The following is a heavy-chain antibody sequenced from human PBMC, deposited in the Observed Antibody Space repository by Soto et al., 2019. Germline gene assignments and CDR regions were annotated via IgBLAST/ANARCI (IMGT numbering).Heavy chain of an antibody. CDR2: IYHSGTT. CDR1: DGSISSTKW. Sequence: QVQLQESGPGLVKPSGTLSLTCAVSDGSISSTKWWSWVRQPPGKGLEWIGEIYHSGTTNYNPSLKSRVTISVDKSMNQFSLRLSSVTAADTAVYYCATWGIVVPTPNSFGMDVWGHGTTVIVSS. V-gene: IGHV4-4*02. D-gene: IGHD2-2*01. CDR3: ATWGIVVPTPNSFGMDV. J-gene: IGHJ6*02.